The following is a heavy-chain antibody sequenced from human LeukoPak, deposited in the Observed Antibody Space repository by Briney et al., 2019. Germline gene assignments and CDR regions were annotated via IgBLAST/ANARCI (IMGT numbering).Heavy chain of an antibody. CDR3: ARDQGGSYYRWGDY. CDR1: RFTFSSYS. CDR2: ISSSSSTI. Sequence: GGSLRLSCAASRFTFSSYSMNWVRQAPGKGLEWVSYISSSSSTIYYADSVKGRFTISRDNAKNSLYLQMNSLRAEDTAVYYCARDQGGSYYRWGDYWGQGTLVTVSS. V-gene: IGHV3-48*01. D-gene: IGHD1-26*01. J-gene: IGHJ4*02.